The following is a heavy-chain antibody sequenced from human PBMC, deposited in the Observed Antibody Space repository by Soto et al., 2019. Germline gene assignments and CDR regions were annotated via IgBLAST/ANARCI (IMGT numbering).Heavy chain of an antibody. CDR1: GGTFSSYA. V-gene: IGHV1-69*01. J-gene: IGHJ3*02. CDR3: ARARWETGPANTPDAFDI. D-gene: IGHD3-16*01. CDR2: IIPIFGTA. Sequence: SVKVSCKASGGTFSSYAISWVRQAPGQGLEWMGGIIPIFGTANYAQKFQGRVTITADESTSTAYMELSSLRSEDTAVYYCARARWETGPANTPDAFDIWGQGTMVTVSS.